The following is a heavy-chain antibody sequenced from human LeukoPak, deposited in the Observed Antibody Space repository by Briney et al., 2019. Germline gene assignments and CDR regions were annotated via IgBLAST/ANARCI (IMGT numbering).Heavy chain of an antibody. Sequence: GGSLRLSCAASGFTFSSYAMSWVRQAPGKGLEWDSAISGSGGSTYYADSVKGRFTISRDNSKNTLYLQMNSLRAEDTAVYYCASLEYYDYVWGSYRLRGFDPWGQGTLVTVSS. J-gene: IGHJ5*02. CDR2: ISGSGGST. D-gene: IGHD3-16*02. V-gene: IGHV3-23*01. CDR1: GFTFSSYA. CDR3: ASLEYYDYVWGSYRLRGFDP.